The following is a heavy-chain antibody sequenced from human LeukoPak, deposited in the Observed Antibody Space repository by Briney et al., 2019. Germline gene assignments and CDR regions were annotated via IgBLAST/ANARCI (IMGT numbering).Heavy chain of an antibody. CDR3: ARDRSWGIAAAGRLWFDP. J-gene: IGHJ5*02. V-gene: IGHV1-2*06. CDR1: GYTFTGYY. CDR2: INPNSGGT. Sequence: ASVKVSCKASGYTFTGYYMHWVRQAPGQGLEWMGRINPNSGGTNYAQKFQGRVTMTRDTSISTAYMELSRLRSGDTAVYYCARDRSWGIAAAGRLWFDPWGQGTLVTVSS. D-gene: IGHD6-13*01.